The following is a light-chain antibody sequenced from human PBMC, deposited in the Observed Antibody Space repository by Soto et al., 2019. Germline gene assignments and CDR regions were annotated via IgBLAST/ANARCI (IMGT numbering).Light chain of an antibody. V-gene: IGLV3-21*02. J-gene: IGLJ1*01. Sequence: SYELTQPPSVSVAPGQTARLTCGGNNIGSKSVHWYQQKPGQAPVLVVYDDSDRPSGIPERFSGSNSGNTATLTINRVEAGDEADYYCQVWDGTSDHYVFGTGTKVTVL. CDR3: QVWDGTSDHYV. CDR1: NIGSKS. CDR2: DDS.